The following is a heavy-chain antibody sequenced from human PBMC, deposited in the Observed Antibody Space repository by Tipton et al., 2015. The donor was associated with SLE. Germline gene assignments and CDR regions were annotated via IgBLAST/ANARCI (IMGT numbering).Heavy chain of an antibody. CDR1: GGSISSSSYY. CDR2: IYYSGST. CDR3: ARAGVTIFGVVEAGHYYMDV. V-gene: IGHV4-39*07. J-gene: IGHJ6*03. Sequence: TLSLTCTVSGGSISSSSYYWGWIRQPPGKGLEWIGSIYYSGSTYYNPSLKSRVTISVDTSKNQFSLKLSSVTAADTAVYYCARAGVTIFGVVEAGHYYMDVWGKGTTVTVSS. D-gene: IGHD3-3*01.